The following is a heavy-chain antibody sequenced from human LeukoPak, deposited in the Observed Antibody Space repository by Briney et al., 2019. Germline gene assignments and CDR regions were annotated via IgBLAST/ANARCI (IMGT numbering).Heavy chain of an antibody. CDR3: ARVTCAGGSCRYNWFDP. V-gene: IGHV1-46*01. CDR2: IGPGGGST. D-gene: IGHD2-15*01. CDR1: GYTFTSYF. Sequence: ASVKVSCKASGYTFTSYFIHWVPQAPGQGPEWMGVIGPGGGSTSYAQKFQGRVTMTRDTSTSTVYMELSSLRSEDTAVYYCARVTCAGGSCRYNWFDPWGQGTLVSVSS. J-gene: IGHJ5*02.